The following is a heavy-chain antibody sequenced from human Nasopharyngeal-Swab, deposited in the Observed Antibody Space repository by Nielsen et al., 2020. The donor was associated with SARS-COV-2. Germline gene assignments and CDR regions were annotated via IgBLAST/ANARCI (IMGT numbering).Heavy chain of an antibody. CDR2: IYYNGNT. J-gene: IGHJ4*02. Sequence: SETLSLTCTVSGDSIAYSTFYWGWTRQPPGKGLEWNGHIYYNGNTYQNPSLKSRLTISVDKSKNQFSLQLSSVTAADTAVYYCVRSSSWYYFDYWAQGTQVTVSS. CDR3: VRSSSWYYFDY. V-gene: IGHV4-39*01. D-gene: IGHD6-13*01. CDR1: GDSIAYSTFY.